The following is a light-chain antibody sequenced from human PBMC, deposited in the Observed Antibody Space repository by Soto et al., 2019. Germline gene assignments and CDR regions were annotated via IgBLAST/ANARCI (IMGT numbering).Light chain of an antibody. CDR1: QGISSY. CDR3: QQLISYPRT. J-gene: IGKJ1*01. V-gene: IGKV1-9*01. CDR2: AAS. Sequence: DIQLTQSPSFLSASVGDRVTITCRASQGISSYLAWYQQKPGKAPKLLIFAASTLQSGVPSRFSGSGFGTEFTLTISSLQPEDFATCYCQQLISYPRTFGQGTKVDIK.